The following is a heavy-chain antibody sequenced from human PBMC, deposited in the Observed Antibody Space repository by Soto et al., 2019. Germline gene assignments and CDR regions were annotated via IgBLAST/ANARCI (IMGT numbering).Heavy chain of an antibody. CDR2: ISYDGSTT. Sequence: QVQLVESGGAVVQPGTSLRLSCAASGFTLSSHAMHWVRQTPGKGLEWLSIISYDGSTTYYSDSVKGRFTISRDNSKNTLYLQMSSLRPDDTGVYFCARHLASTVTTSGWFDPWGQGTLVTVSS. CDR3: ARHLASTVTTSGWFDP. CDR1: GFTLSSHA. D-gene: IGHD4-4*01. J-gene: IGHJ5*02. V-gene: IGHV3-30-3*01.